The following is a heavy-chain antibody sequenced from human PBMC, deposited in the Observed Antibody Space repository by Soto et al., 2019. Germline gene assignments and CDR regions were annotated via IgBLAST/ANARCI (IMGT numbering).Heavy chain of an antibody. CDR1: GFTFSNYG. Sequence: QVQLVESGGGVVQPGTSLRLSCAASGFTFSNYGMHWVRQTPGKGLEWVALILYDGSNKYYADSVKGRFTISGDNSKNTLYLQVSSLRAEDTAVYYCAKSRDAYNFYFYYGMDVWGQGTSVTVSS. J-gene: IGHJ6*02. CDR3: AKSRDAYNFYFYYGMDV. V-gene: IGHV3-30*18. D-gene: IGHD1-1*01. CDR2: ILYDGSNK.